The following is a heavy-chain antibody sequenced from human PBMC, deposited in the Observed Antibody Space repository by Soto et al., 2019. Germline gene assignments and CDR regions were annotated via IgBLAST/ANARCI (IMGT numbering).Heavy chain of an antibody. CDR1: GGSFSGYY. CDR3: ARGGLVPTRGVFDY. CDR2: IYYTGST. Sequence: QVHLQESGPGLVTPPETLSLTCSVSGGSFSGYYWSWIRQSPGKGLEWIGSIYYTGSTKYNLSLKGRATISVDSSSSRVSLRLNSLTAADTALYYCARGGLVPTRGVFDYWGRGARVTVAS. D-gene: IGHD1-26*01. J-gene: IGHJ4*02. V-gene: IGHV4-59*01.